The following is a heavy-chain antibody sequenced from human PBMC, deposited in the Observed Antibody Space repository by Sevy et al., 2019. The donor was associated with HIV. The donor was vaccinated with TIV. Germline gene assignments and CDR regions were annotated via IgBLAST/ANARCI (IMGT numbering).Heavy chain of an antibody. V-gene: IGHV3-33*01. D-gene: IGHD6-19*01. CDR3: ARDLDLRVAGTVY. J-gene: IGHJ4*02. CDR2: IWYDGSNK. Sequence: QLGGSLRLSCAASGFTFSSYGMHWVRQAPGKGLEWVAVIWYDGSNKYYADSVKGRFTISRDNSKNTLYLQMNSLRAEDTAVYYCARDLDLRVAGTVYWGQGTLVTVSS. CDR1: GFTFSSYG.